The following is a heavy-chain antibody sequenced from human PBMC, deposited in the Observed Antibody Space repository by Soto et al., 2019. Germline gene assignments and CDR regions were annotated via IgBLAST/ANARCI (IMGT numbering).Heavy chain of an antibody. V-gene: IGHV3-23*01. CDR1: GFAFRDFA. J-gene: IGHJ4*02. CDR2: ITGSGSST. Sequence: GGSLRLSCAASGFAFRDFAMIWVRQAPGKGLEWVSTITGSGSSTYNADSVKGRFSISRDNSKNTLYLQTNNLRHEDTAVYYWAKNGGRVYCMSTGCAAKPFAYWGRGTRVTFPS. D-gene: IGHD2-2*01. CDR3: AKNGGRVYCMSTGCAAKPFAY.